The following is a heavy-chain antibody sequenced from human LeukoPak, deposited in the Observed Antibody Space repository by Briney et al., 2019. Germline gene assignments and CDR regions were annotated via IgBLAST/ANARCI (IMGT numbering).Heavy chain of an antibody. J-gene: IGHJ4*02. D-gene: IGHD3-22*01. CDR3: ARDLDTSGYTFDY. Sequence: GGSLRLSCAASGFTFSSYSMNWVRQAPGKGLVWVSYISGSSRVIYYADSVKGRFTISRDNAKNSLYLQMNSLGDEDTAVYYCARDLDTSGYTFDYWGQGTLVTVSS. CDR2: ISGSSRVI. CDR1: GFTFSSYS. V-gene: IGHV3-48*02.